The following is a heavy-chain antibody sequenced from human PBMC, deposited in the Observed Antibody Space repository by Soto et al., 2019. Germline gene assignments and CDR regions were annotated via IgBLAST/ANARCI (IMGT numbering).Heavy chain of an antibody. CDR2: ISDDGSNK. D-gene: IGHD3-3*01. Sequence: GGSLRLSCVASGFTFSNYGMHWVRQAPGKGLEWVAFISDDGSNKYYADSMRGRFTMSRDNSKRTLYLQMSSLRVEDTAVYYCTKRRNVLRFLEWSSGMEVWGQGTTVTVSS. CDR3: TKRRNVLRFLEWSSGMEV. CDR1: GFTFSNYG. V-gene: IGHV3-30*18. J-gene: IGHJ6*02.